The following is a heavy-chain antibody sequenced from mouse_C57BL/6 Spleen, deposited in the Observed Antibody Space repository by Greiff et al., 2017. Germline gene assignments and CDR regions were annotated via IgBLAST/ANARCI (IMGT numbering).Heavy chain of an antibody. CDR1: GYTFTSYW. J-gene: IGHJ4*01. CDR2: IDPSDSYT. D-gene: IGHD2-4*01. Sequence: QVQLQQSGAELVKPGASVKLSCKASGYTFTSYWMQWVKQRPGQGLEWIGEIDPSDSYTNYNQKFKGKATLTVDTSSSTAYMQLSSLTSEDSAVYYCASYDYPYAMDYWGQGTSVTVSS. CDR3: ASYDYPYAMDY. V-gene: IGHV1-50*01.